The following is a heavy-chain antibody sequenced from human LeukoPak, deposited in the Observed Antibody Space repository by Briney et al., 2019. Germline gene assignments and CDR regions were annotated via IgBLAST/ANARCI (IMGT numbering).Heavy chain of an antibody. CDR1: GFTFSSYW. CDR3: ARGHYYDSSGYPGGY. J-gene: IGHJ4*02. CDR2: IKQDGSEK. V-gene: IGHV3-7*01. D-gene: IGHD3-22*01. Sequence: GGSLRLSCAASGFTFSSYWMNWVRQAPGKGLERVANIKQDGSEKNYVDSVKGRFTISRDNAKNSLYLQMNSLRVEDTAVYYCARGHYYDSSGYPGGYWGQGTLVTVSS.